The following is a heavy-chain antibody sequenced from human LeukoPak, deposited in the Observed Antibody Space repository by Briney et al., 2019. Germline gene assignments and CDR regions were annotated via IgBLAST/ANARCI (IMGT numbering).Heavy chain of an antibody. J-gene: IGHJ6*03. CDR3: ARHGSITMVRGRLRYFYMDV. V-gene: IGHV3-30*02. Sequence: GGSLRLSCAASRFTFSSYGMHWVRQAPGKGLEWVAFIRYDGSDKYYTDSVKGRFTISRDNSKNTLYLQMNSLRAEDTAVYYCARHGSITMVRGRLRYFYMDVWGKGTTVTISS. CDR1: RFTFSSYG. CDR2: IRYDGSDK. D-gene: IGHD3-10*01.